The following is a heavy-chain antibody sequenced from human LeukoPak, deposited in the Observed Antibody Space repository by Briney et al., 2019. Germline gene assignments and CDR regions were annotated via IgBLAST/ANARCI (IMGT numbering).Heavy chain of an antibody. CDR3: ATSQSSVAGILGD. CDR1: GFTFRDYF. CDR2: ISGSGSNK. V-gene: IGHV3-11*04. J-gene: IGHJ4*02. D-gene: IGHD6-19*01. Sequence: PGGSLRLSCAASGFTFRDYFMTWIRQAPGKGLEWVSYISGSGSNKYYADSVRGRFTISRDNAKNSLYLQMNSLRVEDTAVYYCATSQSSVAGILGDWGQGTLVTVSS.